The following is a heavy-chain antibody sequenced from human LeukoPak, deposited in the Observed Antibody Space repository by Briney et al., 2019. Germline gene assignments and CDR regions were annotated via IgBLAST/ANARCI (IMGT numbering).Heavy chain of an antibody. D-gene: IGHD3-10*01. J-gene: IGHJ5*02. CDR2: IYPGDSDT. Sequence: GESLKISSDCSGYSFTSYWIGWVRQMPGKGLEWMGIIYPGDSDTRYSPSFQGQVTISADKSISTAYLPWSSLKASDTAMYYCERQVEPYRITTWGQGTQVTVSS. V-gene: IGHV5-51*01. CDR3: ERQVEPYRITT. CDR1: GYSFTSYW.